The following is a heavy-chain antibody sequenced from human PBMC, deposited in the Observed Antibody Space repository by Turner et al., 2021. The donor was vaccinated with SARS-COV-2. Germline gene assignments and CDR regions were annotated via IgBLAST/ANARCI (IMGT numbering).Heavy chain of an antibody. CDR3: ARGLGSKTTVVTPFGY. D-gene: IGHD4-17*01. CDR1: GFTFNSYS. J-gene: IGHJ4*02. Sequence: EVQLVESGGGLVTPGGSLRLSCAASGFTFNSYSMNWVRQAPGKGLEWVSFISSSSSYIYYADSVKGRFTISRDNAKNSLYLQMNSLRAEDTAVYYCARGLGSKTTVVTPFGYWGQGTLVTVSS. V-gene: IGHV3-21*01. CDR2: ISSSSSYI.